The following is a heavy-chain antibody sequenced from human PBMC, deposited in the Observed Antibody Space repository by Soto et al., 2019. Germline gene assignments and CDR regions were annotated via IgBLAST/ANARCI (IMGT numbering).Heavy chain of an antibody. CDR2: INHSGST. J-gene: IGHJ6*02. V-gene: IGHV4-34*01. D-gene: IGHD6-19*01. Sequence: PSETLSLTCAVYGGSFSGYYWSWIRQPPGKGLEWIGEINHSGSTNYNPSLKSRVTISVDTSKNQFSLELSSVTAADTAVYYCARGAYRALGGSSGWYYYYGMDVWGQGTTVTVSS. CDR1: GGSFSGYY. CDR3: ARGAYRALGGSSGWYYYYGMDV.